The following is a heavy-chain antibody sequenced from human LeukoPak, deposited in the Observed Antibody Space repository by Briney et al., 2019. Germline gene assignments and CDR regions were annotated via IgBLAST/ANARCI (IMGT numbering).Heavy chain of an antibody. CDR1: GFTFSSYW. V-gene: IGHV3-7*01. CDR3: AKVRWFGELSTPDAFDM. CDR2: IKQDGSEK. D-gene: IGHD3-10*01. J-gene: IGHJ3*02. Sequence: PGRSLRLSCAASGFTFSSYWMSWVRQAPGKGLEWVANIKQDGSEKYYVDSVKGRFTISRDNSKNTLYLEMNSLRPEDTAVYYCAKVRWFGELSTPDAFDMWGQGTLVTVSS.